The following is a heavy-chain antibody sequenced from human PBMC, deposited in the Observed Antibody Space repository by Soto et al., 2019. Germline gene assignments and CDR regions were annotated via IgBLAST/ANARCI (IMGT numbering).Heavy chain of an antibody. CDR2: INHSGRT. D-gene: IGHD1-1*01. CDR3: ARVAWSRRWNDPESYAFDI. Sequence: SETLSLTCAVYGGSFSGYYWSWIRQPPGKGLEWIGDINHSGRTNYSPSLKSRVTISTDMSKNQFSLRLTSVTAADTAVYYCARVAWSRRWNDPESYAFDIWGQGTMVTVSS. CDR1: GGSFSGYY. V-gene: IGHV4-34*01. J-gene: IGHJ3*02.